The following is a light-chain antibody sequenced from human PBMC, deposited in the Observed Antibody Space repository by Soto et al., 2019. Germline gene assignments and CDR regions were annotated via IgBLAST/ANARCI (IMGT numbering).Light chain of an antibody. CDR1: QDVSRS. V-gene: IGKV1-9*01. CDR3: QQLGTYPLT. J-gene: IGKJ4*01. Sequence: DTQLTQSPSFLSASVGDRVTITCRASQDVSRSVGWYQQKPGKAPKLLISAASTLHSGVPSRFSGSGSGTDFTLTISSLQREDFATYYCQQLGTYPLTFGGGTKVEI. CDR2: AAS.